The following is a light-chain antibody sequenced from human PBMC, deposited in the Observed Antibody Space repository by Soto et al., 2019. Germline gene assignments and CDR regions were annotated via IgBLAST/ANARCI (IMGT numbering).Light chain of an antibody. Sequence: EIVLTQSPGTLSLSPGERATLSCRASQSVSSSYLAWYQQKPGQAPRLLIYGESSRATVIPDRFSGSGSVTDFTLTISRLEPEDFAVYYCQQYGSSLLTFGGGTKVEIK. CDR3: QQYGSSLLT. J-gene: IGKJ4*01. V-gene: IGKV3-20*01. CDR2: GES. CDR1: QSVSSSY.